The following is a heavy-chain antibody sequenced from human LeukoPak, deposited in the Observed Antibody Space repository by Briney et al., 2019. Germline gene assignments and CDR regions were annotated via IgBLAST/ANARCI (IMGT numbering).Heavy chain of an antibody. J-gene: IGHJ6*03. CDR1: GDSTSSYY. CDR2: IYSGGST. V-gene: IGHV4-4*09. Sequence: SETLSLTCTVSGDSTSSYYWSWIRQPPGKGLEWIGYIYSGGSTNYNPSLKSRVTISLDTSKNQFSLRLSSVTAADTAVYYCARRTYYYGSGSATYYYYMDVWGKGTTVTVSS. CDR3: ARRTYYYGSGSATYYYYMDV. D-gene: IGHD3-10*01.